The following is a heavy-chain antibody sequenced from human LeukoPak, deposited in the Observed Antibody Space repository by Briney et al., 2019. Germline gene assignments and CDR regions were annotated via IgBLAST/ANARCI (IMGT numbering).Heavy chain of an antibody. CDR1: GYTFSGYY. Sequence: ASVKVSCKASGYTFSGYYMHWVRQAPGQGLEWMGWINPNSGGTNYAQKFQGRVTMTRDTSISTAYMELSRLRSDDTAVYYCASLAMVRGSPDYWGQGTLVTVSS. CDR3: ASLAMVRGSPDY. CDR2: INPNSGGT. V-gene: IGHV1-2*02. D-gene: IGHD3-10*01. J-gene: IGHJ4*02.